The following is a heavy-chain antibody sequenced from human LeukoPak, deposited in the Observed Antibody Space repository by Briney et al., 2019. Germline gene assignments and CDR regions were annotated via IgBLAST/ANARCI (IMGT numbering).Heavy chain of an antibody. V-gene: IGHV3-30*02. D-gene: IGHD6-13*01. CDR2: IRYDGSNK. J-gene: IGHJ4*02. Sequence: RPGGSLRLSCAASGFTFSSYGMHWVRQAPAKGQEWVAFIRYDGSNKYYADSVKGRFTISRDNSKNTLYLQMNSLRAEDTAVYYCAKDRRSTAAAIDYWGQGTLVTVSS. CDR3: AKDRRSTAAAIDY. CDR1: GFTFSSYG.